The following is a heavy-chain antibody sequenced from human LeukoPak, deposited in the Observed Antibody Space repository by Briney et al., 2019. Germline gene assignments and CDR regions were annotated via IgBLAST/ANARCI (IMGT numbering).Heavy chain of an antibody. CDR1: GFTFRTFS. D-gene: IGHD3-3*01. Sequence: GGSLRLSCAASGFTFRTFSMNWVRQAPGKGLEWVACVSGSGATMYYADSVKGRFTISRDNAKSSLFMQMNSLRAEDTAVYYCASDYDFSDGSKRGFDRWGQGTLVTVSS. CDR2: VSGSGATM. J-gene: IGHJ4*02. CDR3: ASDYDFSDGSKRGFDR. V-gene: IGHV3-48*01.